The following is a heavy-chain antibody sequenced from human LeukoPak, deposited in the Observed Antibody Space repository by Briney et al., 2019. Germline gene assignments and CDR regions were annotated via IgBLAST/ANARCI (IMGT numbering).Heavy chain of an antibody. CDR3: VSFYEAY. J-gene: IGHJ4*02. CDR1: GIYW. D-gene: IGHD2/OR15-2a*01. V-gene: IGHV3-74*01. CDR2: INSDGSWT. Sequence: GGSLRLSCAASGIYWMHWVRQAPGKGLVWVSHINSDGSWTSYADSVKGRFTISKDNAKNTVYLQMNNLRAEDTAVYYCVSFYEAYWGRGTLVTVSS.